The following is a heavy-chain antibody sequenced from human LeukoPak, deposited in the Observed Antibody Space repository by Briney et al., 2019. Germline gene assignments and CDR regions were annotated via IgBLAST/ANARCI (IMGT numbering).Heavy chain of an antibody. V-gene: IGHV1-2*02. CDR3: ARDKLVVVAATGSNGMDV. Sequence: ASVKVSCKASGYTFTGYYMHWVRQAPGQGLEWMGWINPNSGGTNYAQKFQGRVTMTRDTSISTAYMGLSRLRSDDTAVYYCARDKLVVVAATGSNGMDVWGQGTTVTVSS. D-gene: IGHD2-15*01. CDR2: INPNSGGT. CDR1: GYTFTGYY. J-gene: IGHJ6*02.